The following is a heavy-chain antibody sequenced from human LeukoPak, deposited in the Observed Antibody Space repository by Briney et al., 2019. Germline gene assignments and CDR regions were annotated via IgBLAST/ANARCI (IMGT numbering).Heavy chain of an antibody. D-gene: IGHD3-22*01. CDR3: ATVVITTGLPDY. CDR2: IYHSGST. V-gene: IGHV4-30-2*01. CDR1: GGSISSGGYY. J-gene: IGHJ4*02. Sequence: KPSQTLSLTCTVSGGSISSGGYYWSWIRQPPGKGLERIGYIYHSGSTYYNPSLKSRVTISVDRSKNQFSLKLSSVTAADTAVYYCATVVITTGLPDYWGQGTLVTVSS.